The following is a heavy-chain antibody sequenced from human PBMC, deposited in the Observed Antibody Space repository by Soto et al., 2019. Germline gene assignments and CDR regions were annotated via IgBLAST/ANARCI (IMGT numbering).Heavy chain of an antibody. V-gene: IGHV5-51*01. J-gene: IGHJ4*02. CDR1: GYSFPKYY. Sequence: PGESLKISCKGSGYSFPKYYIGWVRQMPGKDLEWMGIIYPGVSDTRYSPSFQGQVTISAVKSISTAYLQWSSLKASDTAIYFCARRSGSGWWSDYWGQGTLATVSS. CDR3: ARRSGSGWWSDY. D-gene: IGHD6-19*01. CDR2: IYPGVSDT.